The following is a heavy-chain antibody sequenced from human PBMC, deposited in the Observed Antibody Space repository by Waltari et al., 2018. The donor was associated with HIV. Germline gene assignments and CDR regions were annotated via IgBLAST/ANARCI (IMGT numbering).Heavy chain of an antibody. J-gene: IGHJ4*02. Sequence: SGGGVVQPGDVLRLSCAASGPDFGSDGMHWVRQAPGKGLEWLAAISYDGMKTYYGDSLRGRLTISRDNSKKTLYLQMNTLRPEDTAIYFCARDSSQVHWFGESLALWGQGTLVIVSS. CDR1: GPDFGSDG. CDR2: ISYDGMKT. V-gene: IGHV3-30*03. D-gene: IGHD3-10*01. CDR3: ARDSSQVHWFGESLAL.